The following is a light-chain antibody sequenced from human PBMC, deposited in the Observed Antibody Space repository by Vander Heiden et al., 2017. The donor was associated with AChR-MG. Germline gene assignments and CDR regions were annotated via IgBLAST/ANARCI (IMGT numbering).Light chain of an antibody. Sequence: QSALTQPRSVSGSPGQSVTISCTGTSSDVGAYNYVSWYQQHPGKAPKVTIYDVNKRPSGVPDRFSGSKSGNTASLTISGLQAEDEADYYCFSYAGSYTWVFGGGTKLTVL. CDR2: DVN. CDR1: SSDVGAYNY. V-gene: IGLV2-11*01. J-gene: IGLJ3*02. CDR3: FSYAGSYTWV.